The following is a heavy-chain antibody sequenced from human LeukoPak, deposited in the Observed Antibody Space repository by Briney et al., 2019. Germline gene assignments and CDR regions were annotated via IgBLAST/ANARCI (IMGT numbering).Heavy chain of an antibody. Sequence: PGGSLRLSCAASGFTFSSYAMSWVRQAPGKGLEWVSAISGSGGSTYYADSVKGRFTISRDNSKNTLYLQMNSLRAEDTAVCYCAKSLEWLLSGPYDVWGQGTTVTVSS. CDR3: AKSLEWLLSGPYDV. V-gene: IGHV3-23*01. J-gene: IGHJ6*02. CDR2: ISGSGGST. D-gene: IGHD3-3*01. CDR1: GFTFSSYA.